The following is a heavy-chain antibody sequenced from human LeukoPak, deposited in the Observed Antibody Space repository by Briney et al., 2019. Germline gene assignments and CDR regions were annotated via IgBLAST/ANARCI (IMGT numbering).Heavy chain of an antibody. CDR1: GGTFSSYA. CDR3: ARDNSVGDIAWWFDP. V-gene: IGHV1-69*06. J-gene: IGHJ5*02. Sequence: GASVKVSCKASGGTFSSYAISWVRQAPGQGLEWMGGIIPIFGTANYAQKFQGRVTITADKSTSTAYMELRSLKSEDTAVYYCARDNSVGDIAWWFDPWGQGTLVTVSS. D-gene: IGHD3-10*01. CDR2: IIPIFGTA.